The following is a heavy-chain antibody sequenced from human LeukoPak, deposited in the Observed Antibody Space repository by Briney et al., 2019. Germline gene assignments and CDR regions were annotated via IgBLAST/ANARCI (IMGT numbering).Heavy chain of an antibody. CDR2: INPNSGGT. CDR3: ARAAAHSGDWFDP. J-gene: IGHJ5*02. V-gene: IGHV1-2*02. Sequence: GASVKVSCKASGYTFTGYYMHWVRQAPGQGLEWMGWINPNSGGTNYAQKFQGRVTMTRDTSISTANIELSRLRSDDTAVYYCARAAAHSGDWFDPWGQGTLVTVSS. D-gene: IGHD2-15*01. CDR1: GYTFTGYY.